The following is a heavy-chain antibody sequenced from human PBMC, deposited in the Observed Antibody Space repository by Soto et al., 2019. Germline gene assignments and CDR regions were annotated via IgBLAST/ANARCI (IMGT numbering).Heavy chain of an antibody. CDR1: GDIITNFD. D-gene: IGHD3-3*02. V-gene: IGHV1-8*01. CDR2: MRANSGDT. J-gene: IGHJ5*02. Sequence: QVQLEQPGAEVRTPGASVTVSSTASGDIITNFDFNWVRQATGQGLEWIGWMRANSGDTGHDQKFQGRVRMTRDTSMSTAYMELSSLRAEDTAVYYCARYIYGQGFQAWGQGTLVFVSS. CDR3: ARYIYGQGFQA.